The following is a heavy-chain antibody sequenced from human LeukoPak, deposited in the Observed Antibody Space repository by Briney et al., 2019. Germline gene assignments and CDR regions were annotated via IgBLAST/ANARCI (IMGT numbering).Heavy chain of an antibody. V-gene: IGHV4-34*01. J-gene: IGHJ3*02. D-gene: IGHD3-22*01. CDR3: ARVVGYYYDSSGYFTDAFDI. CDR1: GGSFSGYY. CDR2: INHSGST. Sequence: SETLSLTCAVYGGSFSGYYWSWIRQPPGKGLEWIGEINHSGSTNYNPSLKSRVTISVDTSKNQFSLKLSSVTAADTAVYYCARVVGYYYDSSGYFTDAFDIWGQGTMVTVSS.